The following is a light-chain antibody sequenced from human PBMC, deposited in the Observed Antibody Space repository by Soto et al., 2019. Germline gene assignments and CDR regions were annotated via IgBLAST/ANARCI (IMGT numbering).Light chain of an antibody. CDR3: QQYGSSSWT. J-gene: IGKJ1*01. V-gene: IGKV3-20*01. CDR2: GAS. Sequence: DIVLTLSPGTLALSTGERATLSCRASQSVSSTYLAWYQQQPGQAPRLLIYGASNRATGIPDRFSGSGSGTDFTLTISRLEPEDFAVYYCQQYGSSSWTFGQGTKVDI. CDR1: QSVSSTY.